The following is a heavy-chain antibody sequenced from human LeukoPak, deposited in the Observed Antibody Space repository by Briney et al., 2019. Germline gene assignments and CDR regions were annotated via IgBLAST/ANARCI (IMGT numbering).Heavy chain of an antibody. D-gene: IGHD3-9*01. J-gene: IGHJ3*02. CDR3: AKPLDDILSRDAFDI. CDR1: GFTFSSYA. V-gene: IGHV3-30*04. CDR2: ISYDGSNK. Sequence: GGSLRLSCAASGFTFSSYAMHWVRQAPGKGLEWVAVISYDGSNKYYADSVKGRFTISRDNSKNTLYLQMNSLRAEDTAVYYCAKPLDDILSRDAFDIWGQGTMVTVSS.